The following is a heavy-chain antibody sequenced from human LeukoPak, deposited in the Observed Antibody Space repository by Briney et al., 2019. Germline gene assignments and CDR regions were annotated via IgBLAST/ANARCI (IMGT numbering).Heavy chain of an antibody. CDR3: AQGPYYGSGSYIIDY. Sequence: GGSLRLSCAASGFTFSDYYMSWIRQAPGKGLEWVSAISGSGGSTYYADSVKGRFTISRDNSKNTLYLQMNSLRAEDTAVYYCAQGPYYGSGSYIIDYWGQGTLVTVSS. J-gene: IGHJ4*02. CDR2: ISGSGGST. D-gene: IGHD3-10*01. V-gene: IGHV3-23*01. CDR1: GFTFSDYY.